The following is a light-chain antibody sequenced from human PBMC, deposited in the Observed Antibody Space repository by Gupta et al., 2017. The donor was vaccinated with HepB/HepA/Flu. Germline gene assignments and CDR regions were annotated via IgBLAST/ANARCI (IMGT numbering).Light chain of an antibody. CDR2: DNN. V-gene: IGLV1-51*01. Sequence: QSVFTHPPSVSAAPRQKVTISCSGSSSNIGNNYVSWYQQLPGTAPKLRSYDNNKRPSGIPDRFSGSKSGTSATLGITGLQTGDEADYYCGTWDSSLSGVVFGGGTKLTVL. CDR1: SSNIGNNY. CDR3: GTWDSSLSGVV. J-gene: IGLJ3*02.